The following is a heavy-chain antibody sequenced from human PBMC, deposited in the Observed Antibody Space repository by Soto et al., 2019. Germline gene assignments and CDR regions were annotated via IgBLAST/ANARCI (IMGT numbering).Heavy chain of an antibody. CDR3: ARCISLKVMIQRDAPHKYHFDS. J-gene: IGHJ4*02. CDR1: GGSFSDHY. CDR2: VNHRGVS. V-gene: IGHV4-34*01. D-gene: IGHD2-2*01. Sequence: QVQLQQWGAGLLKPSETLSLTCAVYGGSFSDHYWRWIRQPQGKGRAWIGEVNHRGVSNYNPSLKSRVTISANTSKNQFSPKVRSLTAADAAVYYCARCISLKVMIQRDAPHKYHFDSWGQGTLVTVSS.